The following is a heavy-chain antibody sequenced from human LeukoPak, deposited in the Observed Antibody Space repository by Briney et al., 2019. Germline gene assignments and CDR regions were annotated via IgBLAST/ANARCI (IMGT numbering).Heavy chain of an antibody. V-gene: IGHV3-30*03. CDR2: ISYDGSHE. D-gene: IGHD2-2*02. CDR3: ARTGSYCSSTSCYREFDY. Sequence: GGSLRLSCAASGLMFSIYAMHWVRQAPGKGLEWVAVISYDGSHEFYADSVKGRFTISRDNSKNTLYLQMNSLRAEDTAVYYCARTGSYCSSTSCYREFDYWGQGTLVTVSS. J-gene: IGHJ4*02. CDR1: GLMFSIYA.